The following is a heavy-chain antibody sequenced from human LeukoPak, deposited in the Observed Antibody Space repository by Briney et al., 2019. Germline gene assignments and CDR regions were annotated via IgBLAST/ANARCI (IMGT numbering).Heavy chain of an antibody. CDR3: AREFRYGDLDY. CDR2: INHSGST. D-gene: IGHD2-21*02. Sequence: SETLSLTCAVYGGSFSGYYWSWIRQPPGKGLEWIGEINHSGSTNYNPSLKSRVTISVDTSKNQFSLKLSSVTAADTAVYYCAREFRYGDLDYWSQGTLVTVSS. J-gene: IGHJ4*02. V-gene: IGHV4-34*01. CDR1: GGSFSGYY.